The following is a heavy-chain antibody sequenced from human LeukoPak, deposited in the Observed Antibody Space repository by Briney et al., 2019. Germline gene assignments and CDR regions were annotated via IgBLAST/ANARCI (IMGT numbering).Heavy chain of an antibody. V-gene: IGHV3-13*01. CDR1: GFTFSSYD. CDR2: IDTAGDT. D-gene: IGHD6-13*01. Sequence: ETGGSLRLSCAASGFTFSSYDMHWVRQPTGKGLEWVSTIDTAGDTYYPGSVKGRFTISRENAKNSLYLQMNSLRAGDTAVYYCTRVAAGGKDAFDIWGQGTMVTVSS. CDR3: TRVAAGGKDAFDI. J-gene: IGHJ3*02.